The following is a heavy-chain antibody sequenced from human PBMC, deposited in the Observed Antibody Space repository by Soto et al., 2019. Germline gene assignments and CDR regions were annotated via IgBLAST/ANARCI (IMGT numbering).Heavy chain of an antibody. Sequence: XXSLRLSYAASGFTFSYYVMHWILQAPGKGLVWVSRINSDGSSTSYADSVKGRFTISRDNAKNTLYLQMNSLRAEDTAVYYCARDSTSCYYDSSGPQGGQGTLVTVSS. CDR2: INSDGSST. V-gene: IGHV3-74*01. J-gene: IGHJ4*02. CDR3: ARDSTSCYYDSSGPQ. D-gene: IGHD3-22*01. CDR1: GFTFSYYV.